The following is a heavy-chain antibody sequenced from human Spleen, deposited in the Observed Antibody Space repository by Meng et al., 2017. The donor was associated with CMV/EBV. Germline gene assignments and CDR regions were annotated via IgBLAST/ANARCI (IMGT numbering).Heavy chain of an antibody. V-gene: IGHV1-8*03. CDR1: EYTFPTYD. J-gene: IGHJ5*02. D-gene: IGHD6-19*01. CDR3: ARGVAGPFDP. Sequence: KGACKATEYTFPTYDINWLRQAPGQGLEWMGGMNPNTGDTDYAQKFQGRVTITRNTSINTAYMELSSLTSEDTAVYSCARGVAGPFDPWGQGTLVTVSS. CDR2: MNPNTGDT.